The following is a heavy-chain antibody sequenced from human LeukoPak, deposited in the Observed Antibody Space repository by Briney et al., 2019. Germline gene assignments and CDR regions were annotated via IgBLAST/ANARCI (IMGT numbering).Heavy chain of an antibody. D-gene: IGHD5-18*01. V-gene: IGHV4-39*07. CDR1: GGSISSSSYY. CDR3: ARTMEEYSYGPTDY. J-gene: IGHJ4*02. Sequence: PSETLSLTCTVSGGSISSSSYYWGWIRQPPGKGLEWIGSIYYNGSTYYNPSLKSRVTISVDTSKNQFSLKLSSVTAADTAVYYCARTMEEYSYGPTDYWGLGTLVTVSS. CDR2: IYYNGST.